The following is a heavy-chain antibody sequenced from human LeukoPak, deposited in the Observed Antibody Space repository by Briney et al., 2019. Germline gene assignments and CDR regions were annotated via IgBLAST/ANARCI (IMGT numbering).Heavy chain of an antibody. Sequence: SETLSLTCTVSGGSISSSSYFWGWIRQPPEKGLEWIGGFHYSGSTYYNPSLKSRVIISADTSKNQFSLKLSSVTAADTAVYYCVRRFDYWGQGTLVTVSS. J-gene: IGHJ4*02. CDR2: FHYSGST. V-gene: IGHV4-39*01. CDR1: GGSISSSSYF. CDR3: VRRFDY.